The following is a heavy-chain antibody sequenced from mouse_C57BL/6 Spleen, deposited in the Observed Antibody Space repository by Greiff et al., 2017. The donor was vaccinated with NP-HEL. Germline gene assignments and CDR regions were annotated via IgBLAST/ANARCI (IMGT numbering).Heavy chain of an antibody. D-gene: IGHD2-3*01. V-gene: IGHV1-80*01. J-gene: IGHJ2*01. CDR2: IYPGDGDT. Sequence: QVQLKQSGAELVKPGASVKISRKASGYAFSSYWMNWVKQRPGKGLEWIGQIYPGDGDTNYNGKFKGKATLTADKSPSTAYMQLSSLTSEDSAVYFCARLGLDGYYVFDYWGQGTTLTVSS. CDR1: GYAFSSYW. CDR3: ARLGLDGYYVFDY.